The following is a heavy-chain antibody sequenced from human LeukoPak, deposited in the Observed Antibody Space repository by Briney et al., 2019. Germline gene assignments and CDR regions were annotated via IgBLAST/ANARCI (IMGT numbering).Heavy chain of an antibody. V-gene: IGHV3-23*01. D-gene: IGHD3-10*01. CDR1: GFTFSNSG. CDR3: AKGSGNGYGSGPFDY. CDR2: ISTSGSET. J-gene: IGHJ4*02. Sequence: GGTLRLSCAASGFTFSNSGMSWVRQAPGKGLEWVSAISTSGSETHYADSVKGRFTIARDNSKNTMSLQMSSLRAEDTALYYCAKGSGNGYGSGPFDYWGQGTLVTVSS.